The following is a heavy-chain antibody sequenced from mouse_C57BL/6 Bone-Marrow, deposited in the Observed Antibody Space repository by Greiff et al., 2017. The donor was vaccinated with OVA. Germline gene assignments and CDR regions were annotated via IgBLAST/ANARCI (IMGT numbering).Heavy chain of an antibody. Sequence: VQLQQSGAELARPGASVKLSCKASGYTFTSYGISWVKQRTGQGLEWIGEIYPRSGNTYYNEKFKGKATLTADKSSSTAYMELRSLTSEDSAVYFCARERQSLRYFDVWGTGTTVTVSS. D-gene: IGHD6-1*01. CDR1: GYTFTSYG. J-gene: IGHJ1*03. V-gene: IGHV1-81*01. CDR2: IYPRSGNT. CDR3: ARERQSLRYFDV.